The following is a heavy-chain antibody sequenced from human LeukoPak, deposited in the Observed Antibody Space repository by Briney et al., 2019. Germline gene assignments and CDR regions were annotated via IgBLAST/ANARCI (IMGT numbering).Heavy chain of an antibody. J-gene: IGHJ5*02. CDR1: GYTFAGYY. V-gene: IGHV1-2*02. CDR3: ARESWSYDFWSGPNWFDP. CDR2: INPNSGGT. D-gene: IGHD3-3*01. Sequence: GASVKVSCKASGYTFAGYYMHWVRQAAGQGLEWMGWINPNSGGTNYAQKFQGRVTMTRDTSISTAYMELSRLRSDDTAVYYCARESWSYDFWSGPNWFDPWGQGTLVTVSS.